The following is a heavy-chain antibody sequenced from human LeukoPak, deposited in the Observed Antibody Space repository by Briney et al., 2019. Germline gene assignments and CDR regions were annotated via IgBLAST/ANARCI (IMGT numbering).Heavy chain of an antibody. CDR1: GFTFGDYP. V-gene: IGHV3-49*03. CDR3: ARARGAIGC. J-gene: IGHJ4*02. CDR2: IRSKAYGGAT. D-gene: IGHD3-10*01. Sequence: PGGSLRLSCIVSGFTFGDYPMSWFRQAPGKGLEWVGFIRSKAYGGATDYAASVKGRFTISRDDSKSIAYLQMNGLKTEDTAVYYCARARGAIGCWGQGTLVTVSS.